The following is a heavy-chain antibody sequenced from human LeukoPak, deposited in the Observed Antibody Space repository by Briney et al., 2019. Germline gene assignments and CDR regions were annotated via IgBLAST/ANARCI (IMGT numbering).Heavy chain of an antibody. CDR3: ARDQTRYSSGWYFSGY. CDR1: GYTFTGYY. V-gene: IGHV1-18*04. D-gene: IGHD6-19*01. CDR2: ISPYNDNT. J-gene: IGHJ4*02. Sequence: GASVKVSCKASGYTFTGYYMHWVRQAPGQGLEWMGWISPYNDNTNYAQKLQGRVTLTTDTSTSTAYMEPRSLRSDDTAVYYCARDQTRYSSGWYFSGYWGQGTLVTVSS.